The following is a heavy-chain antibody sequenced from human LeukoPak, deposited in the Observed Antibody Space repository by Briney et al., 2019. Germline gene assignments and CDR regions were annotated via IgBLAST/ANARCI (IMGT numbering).Heavy chain of an antibody. J-gene: IGHJ6*02. CDR2: IKSKTDGETT. Sequence: GGSLRLSCAASGFTFSNAWMSWVRQAPGKGLEWVGRIKSKTDGETTDYAAPVKGRFTISRDDSKSTLYLQMNSLKIEDTAVYYCTTDEDWNYARKDVWGQGATVIVSS. D-gene: IGHD1-7*01. V-gene: IGHV3-15*01. CDR1: GFTFSNAW. CDR3: TTDEDWNYARKDV.